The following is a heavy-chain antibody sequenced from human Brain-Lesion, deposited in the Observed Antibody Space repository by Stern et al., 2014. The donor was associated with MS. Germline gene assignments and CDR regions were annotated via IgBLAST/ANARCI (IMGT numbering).Heavy chain of an antibody. D-gene: IGHD3-3*01. CDR1: GFTFGNYW. V-gene: IGHV3-7*01. CDR2: IQADGTET. CDR3: ARVYNTIYGIVTQRGSGMDV. Sequence: EVQLVQSGGGLVQPGGSLTISCTAAGFTFGNYWMTWVRQAPGKGLEWVATIQADGTETTYVDSLQGRFTIPRDNDRNSLYLQMNRLRVEDTALYYCARVYNTIYGIVTQRGSGMDVWGQGTTVIVSS. J-gene: IGHJ6*02.